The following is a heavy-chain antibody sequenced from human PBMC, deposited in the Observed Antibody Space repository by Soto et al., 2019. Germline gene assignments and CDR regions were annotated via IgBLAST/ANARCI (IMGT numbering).Heavy chain of an antibody. J-gene: IGHJ4*02. CDR1: GFTFSSYW. D-gene: IGHD3-10*01. Sequence: GGFLRLSCAASGFTFSSYWMHWVRQVPGKGLVWVSRIKSDGSSTTYADSVKGRFTISRDNAKNTLYLQMNSLRAEDTAVYFCVRAFGSGSYSHQPNLDYWGQGTLVTVSS. V-gene: IGHV3-74*01. CDR3: VRAFGSGSYSHQPNLDY. CDR2: IKSDGSST.